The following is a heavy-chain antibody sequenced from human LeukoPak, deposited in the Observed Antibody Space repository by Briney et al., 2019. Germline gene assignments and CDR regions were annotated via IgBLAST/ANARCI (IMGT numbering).Heavy chain of an antibody. CDR2: ISSSSSYI. CDR1: GFTFSSYE. D-gene: IGHD3-3*01. V-gene: IGHV3-21*01. CDR3: ARGLKNDFWSGGAFDI. Sequence: GGSLRLSCAASGFTFSSYEMNWVRQAPGKGLEWVSSISSSSSYIYYADSVKGRSTISRDNAKNSLYLQMNSLRAEDTAVYYCARGLKNDFWSGGAFDIWGQGTMVTVSS. J-gene: IGHJ3*02.